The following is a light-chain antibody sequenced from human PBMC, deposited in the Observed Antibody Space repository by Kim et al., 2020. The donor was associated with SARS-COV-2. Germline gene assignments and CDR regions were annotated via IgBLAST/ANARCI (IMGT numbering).Light chain of an antibody. CDR2: QDS. CDR1: KLGDKY. Sequence: SLSPGQTASLTCSGDKLGDKYACWYQQKPGQSPVLVIYQDSKRPSGIPERFSGSNSENTATLTISGTQAMDEADYYCQAWDSSTAVFGGGTQLTVL. V-gene: IGLV3-1*01. CDR3: QAWDSSTAV. J-gene: IGLJ3*02.